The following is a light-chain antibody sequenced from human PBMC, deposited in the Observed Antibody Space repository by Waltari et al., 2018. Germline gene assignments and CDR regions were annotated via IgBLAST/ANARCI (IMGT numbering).Light chain of an antibody. CDR1: SSDVGAYND. Sequence: QSALTQPASVSGSPGQSITISCAGTSSDVGAYNDVAWYQQHSGKAPKLIISDVNNRPSAVSIRFSGSKSGNTASLIISGRQADDEADYYCSSYTPTGTYVFGTGTTVSVL. CDR3: SSYTPTGTYV. V-gene: IGLV2-14*03. J-gene: IGLJ1*01. CDR2: DVN.